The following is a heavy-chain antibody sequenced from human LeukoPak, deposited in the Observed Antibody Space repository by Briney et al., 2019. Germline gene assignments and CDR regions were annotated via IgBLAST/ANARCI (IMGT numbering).Heavy chain of an antibody. D-gene: IGHD1-1*01. CDR2: INYSGST. V-gene: IGHV4-59*02. CDR3: ARASYDGTREGFDY. J-gene: IGHJ4*02. CDR1: GGSVSSYY. Sequence: SETLSLTCTVSGGSVSSYYWNWIRQPPGKGLEWIGYINYSGSTNYNPSLKSRVTISVDTSKNQFSLKLSSVTAADTAVYYCARASYDGTREGFDYWGQGTLVTVSS.